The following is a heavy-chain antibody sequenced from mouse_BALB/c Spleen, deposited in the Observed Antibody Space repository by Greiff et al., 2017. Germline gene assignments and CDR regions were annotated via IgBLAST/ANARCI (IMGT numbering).Heavy chain of an antibody. CDR2: ISNGGGST. CDR3: ARHDYGGMDY. CDR1: GFTFSSYT. Sequence: EVKLVESGGGLVQPGGSLKLSCAASGFTFSSYTMSWVRQTPEKRLEWVAYISNGGGSTYYPDTVKGRFTISRDNAKNTLYLQMSSLKSEDTAMYYCARHDYGGMDYWGQGTSVTVSS. J-gene: IGHJ4*01. D-gene: IGHD1-1*01. V-gene: IGHV5-12-2*01.